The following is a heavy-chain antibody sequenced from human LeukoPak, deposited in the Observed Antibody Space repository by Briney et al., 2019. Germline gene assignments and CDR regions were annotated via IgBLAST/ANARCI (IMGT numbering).Heavy chain of an antibody. D-gene: IGHD5-18*01. CDR1: GFTFSSHS. V-gene: IGHV3-73*01. Sequence: PGGSLRLSCAASGFTFSSHSMHWVRQASGKGLEWVGRIRSKANSYATAYAASVKGRFTISRDDSKNTAYLQMNSLKTEDTAVYYCTRPRDTDYWGQGTLVTVSS. CDR3: TRPRDTDY. CDR2: IRSKANSYAT. J-gene: IGHJ4*02.